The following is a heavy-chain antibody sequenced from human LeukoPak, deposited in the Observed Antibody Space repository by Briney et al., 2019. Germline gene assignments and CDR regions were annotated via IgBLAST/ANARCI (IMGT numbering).Heavy chain of an antibody. CDR1: GISISNGYY. D-gene: IGHD2-2*01. V-gene: IGHV4-38-2*02. CDR2: IHYSGGT. Sequence: SETLSLTCTLSGISISNGYYWGWIRQPPGKGLEWIGSIHYSGGTYYNPSPRSRVAISVDTSKNQFSLRLTSVTAADTAVYYCASRVVPAAFGLWGQGTLVTVSS. J-gene: IGHJ4*02. CDR3: ASRVVPAAFGL.